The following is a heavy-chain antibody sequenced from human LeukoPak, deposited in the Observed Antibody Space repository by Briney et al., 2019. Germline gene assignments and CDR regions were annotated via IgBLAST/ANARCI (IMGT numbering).Heavy chain of an antibody. D-gene: IGHD3-10*01. V-gene: IGHV3-30*18. J-gene: IGHJ4*02. CDR1: GFTFSSYG. CDR2: ISYDGSNK. CDR3: AKSPKTWFGELSY. Sequence: GGSLRLSCAASGFTFSSYGMHWVRQAPGKGLEWVAVISYDGSNKYYADSVKGRFTISRDNSKNTLYLQMNSLRAEDTAVYYCAKSPKTWFGELSYWGQGTMVTVSS.